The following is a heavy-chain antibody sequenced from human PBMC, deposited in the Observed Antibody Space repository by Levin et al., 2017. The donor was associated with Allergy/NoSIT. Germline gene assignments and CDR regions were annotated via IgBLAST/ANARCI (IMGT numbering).Heavy chain of an antibody. V-gene: IGHV3-23*01. CDR3: AKMGYSNTVRRFDY. Sequence: GGSLRLSCAASGFTFSSYAMSWVRQAPGKGLEWVSGISGSGGSTYYADSVKGRFTISRDNSKNTLYLQMNSLGAEDTAVYYCAKMGYSNTVRRFDYWGQGTLVTVSS. CDR1: GFTFSSYA. D-gene: IGHD6-13*01. CDR2: ISGSGGST. J-gene: IGHJ4*02.